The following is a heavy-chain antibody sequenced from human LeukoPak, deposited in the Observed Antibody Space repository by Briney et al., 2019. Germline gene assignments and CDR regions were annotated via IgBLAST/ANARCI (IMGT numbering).Heavy chain of an antibody. V-gene: IGHV3-23*01. CDR3: AKPFSFGSDSSYQAFDS. D-gene: IGHD3-10*01. Sequence: GGSLRLSCAASGFIFSNYAMSWVRQAPGKGLEWVSSFDTLDGLTNYAESVKGRFTISRDNSKNTLYLQMNSLTAEATAVYYCAKPFSFGSDSSYQAFDSWGQGTLVTVSS. CDR2: FDTLDGLT. CDR1: GFIFSNYA. J-gene: IGHJ4*02.